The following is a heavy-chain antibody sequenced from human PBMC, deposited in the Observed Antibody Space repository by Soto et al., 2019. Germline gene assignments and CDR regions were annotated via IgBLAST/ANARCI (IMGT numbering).Heavy chain of an antibody. CDR2: ISRSSSTI. Sequence: EVPLVESGGGLVQPGGSLRLSCAASGFTFSRNSMNWVRQAPGKGLEWVSYISRSSSTIYYADSVKGRFTISRDNAKNSLYLQMNSLRAEDTAVYYCARDDEMGYFDYWGQGTLVTVSS. CDR3: ARDDEMGYFDY. D-gene: IGHD3-16*01. J-gene: IGHJ4*02. CDR1: GFTFSRNS. V-gene: IGHV3-48*01.